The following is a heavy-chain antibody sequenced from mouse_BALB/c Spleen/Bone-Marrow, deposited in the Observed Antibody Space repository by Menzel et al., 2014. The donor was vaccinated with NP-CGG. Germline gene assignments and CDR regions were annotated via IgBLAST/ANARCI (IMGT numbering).Heavy chain of an antibody. CDR1: GFDFIRYW. CDR3: ARLGYYGYFDY. Sequence: VMLVESGGGLVQPGGSLKLSCAASGFDFIRYWMIGVRQAPGKGLEWIGEINPDSSTINYTPSLKDKFIISRDNAKNTMYLQMSKVRSEDTALYYCARLGYYGYFDYWGQGTTLTVSS. V-gene: IGHV4-1*02. D-gene: IGHD2-3*01. CDR2: INPDSSTI. J-gene: IGHJ2*01.